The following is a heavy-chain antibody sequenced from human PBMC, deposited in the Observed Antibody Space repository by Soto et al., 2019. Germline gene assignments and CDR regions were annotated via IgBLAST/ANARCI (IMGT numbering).Heavy chain of an antibody. V-gene: IGHV3-23*01. CDR1: GFTFSSYS. D-gene: IGHD2-15*01. J-gene: IGHJ4*02. CDR2: VSIGGST. Sequence: PXGSLRLSFAASGFTFSSYSMCWVRQGPGKGLEWVAVVSIGGSTHYADSVRGRFTISRDNSKNTLSLQMNSLTAEDTAVYFCAKRRGAGGHFDYWGQGALVTVSS. CDR3: AKRRGAGGHFDY.